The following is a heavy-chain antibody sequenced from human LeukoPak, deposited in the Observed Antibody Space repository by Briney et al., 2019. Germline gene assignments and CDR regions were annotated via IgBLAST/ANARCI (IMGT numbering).Heavy chain of an antibody. CDR2: IIPIIQIT. Sequence: SVKVSCKASGGTFSSYSLSWVRQAPGQGLEWMGRIIPIIQITNYAQKFQGRVTITADKSTSTAYMELSSLRSEDTAVYYCARGIVVVPAAIRASAPAYYYYGMDVWGQGTTVTVSS. CDR1: GGTFSSYS. J-gene: IGHJ6*02. CDR3: ARGIVVVPAAIRASAPAYYYYGMDV. V-gene: IGHV1-69*02. D-gene: IGHD2-2*02.